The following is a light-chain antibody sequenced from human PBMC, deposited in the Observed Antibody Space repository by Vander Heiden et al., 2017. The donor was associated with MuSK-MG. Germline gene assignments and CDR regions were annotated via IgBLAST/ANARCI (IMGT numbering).Light chain of an antibody. J-gene: IGLJ3*02. CDR3: AAWDDSLNGPV. CDR1: SSNIGSNT. V-gene: IGLV1-44*01. Sequence: QSVLTQPPSASGTPGQRVTISCSGSSSNIGSNTVNWYQQLPGTAPKLLIYSNNQQPSGVPDRFSGSKSGTSASLAISGLQSEDEADYYCAAWDDSLNGPVFGGGTKLTVL. CDR2: SNN.